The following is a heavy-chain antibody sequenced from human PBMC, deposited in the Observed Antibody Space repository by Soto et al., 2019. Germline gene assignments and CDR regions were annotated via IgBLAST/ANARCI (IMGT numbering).Heavy chain of an antibody. CDR1: GFTFYNYA. J-gene: IGHJ4*02. CDR3: AKLGSSSWSPHYYFDY. Sequence: EVQVLDSGGGLVQPGGSLRLSCAASGFTFYNYAMGWVRQAPGKGLEWVSAITGTGSDTYYVDSVKGRFTISRVNSENTLYLQMNSLRAEDTAIYYCAKLGSSSWSPHYYFDYWGQGTLVTVSS. V-gene: IGHV3-23*01. D-gene: IGHD2-2*01. CDR2: ITGTGSDT.